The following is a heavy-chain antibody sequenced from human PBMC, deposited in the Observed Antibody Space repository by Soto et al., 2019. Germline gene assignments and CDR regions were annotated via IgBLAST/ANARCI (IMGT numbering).Heavy chain of an antibody. D-gene: IGHD3-9*01. CDR3: GRGGAGLRYFDGSAGCAKTFDY. V-gene: IGHV4-34*01. Sequence: QVQLQQWGAGLLKPSETLSLTCAVYGGSFSGYYWSWIRQPPGKGLEWIGEINHSGSTNYNPSLKSRVTNYNPSRKSRVTISVDTAMIQYPLKLSSVTAGDTAVYYCGRGGAGLRYFDGSAGCAKTFDYWGQGTLVPVSS. J-gene: IGHJ4*02. CDR1: GGSFSGYY. CDR2: INHSGST.